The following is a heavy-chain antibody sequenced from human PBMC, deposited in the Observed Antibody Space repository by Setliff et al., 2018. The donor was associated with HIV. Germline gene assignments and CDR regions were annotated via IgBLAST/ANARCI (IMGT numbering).Heavy chain of an antibody. J-gene: IGHJ3*02. D-gene: IGHD3-22*01. CDR1: GGSISSYY. Sequence: ETLSLTCTVSGGSISSYYWSWIRQPPGKGLEWIGYIYYSGSTNYNPSLKSRVTISVDTSKNQFSLKLSSVTAADTAVYYCAREGVTMRGNAFDIWGQGTMVTVSS. CDR2: IYYSGST. V-gene: IGHV4-59*01. CDR3: AREGVTMRGNAFDI.